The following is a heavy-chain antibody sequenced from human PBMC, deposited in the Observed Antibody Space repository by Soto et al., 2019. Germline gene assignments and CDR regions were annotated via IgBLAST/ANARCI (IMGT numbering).Heavy chain of an antibody. CDR3: ARHVGVRHYDFWSGYLAPYYYYMDV. Sequence: ETLCLTCTISVDSIRCYYWSWIRQPPGKGLEWIAYFYYSGSTNYNPSLKSRVTISVDTSKNQFSLKLSSVTAADTAVYYCARHVGVRHYDFWSGYLAPYYYYMDVWGKGTTVTVSS. J-gene: IGHJ6*03. CDR2: FYYSGST. CDR1: VDSIRCYY. D-gene: IGHD3-3*01. V-gene: IGHV4-59*08.